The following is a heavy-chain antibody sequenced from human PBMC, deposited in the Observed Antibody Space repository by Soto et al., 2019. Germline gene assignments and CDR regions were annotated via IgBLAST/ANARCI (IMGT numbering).Heavy chain of an antibody. V-gene: IGHV4-34*01. J-gene: IGHJ4*02. CDR1: GGSFSGYY. D-gene: IGHD2-15*01. CDR3: ARNGYCSGGSCYLVDY. Sequence: QVQLQQWGAGLLKPSETLSLTCAVYGGSFSGYYWSWIRQPPGKGLEWIGEINHSGSTNYNPSLKSRVTISVDTSKNQFSLKLSSVPAADTAVYYCARNGYCSGGSCYLVDYWGQGTLVTVSS. CDR2: INHSGST.